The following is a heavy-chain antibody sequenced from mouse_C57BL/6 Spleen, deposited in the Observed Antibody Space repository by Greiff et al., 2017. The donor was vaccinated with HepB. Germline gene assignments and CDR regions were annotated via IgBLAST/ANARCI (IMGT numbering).Heavy chain of an antibody. CDR3: AITGTENFDY. CDR1: GYTFTSYW. Sequence: VQLQQPGAELVKPGASVKLSCKASGYTFTSYWMHWVKQRPGQGLEWIGMIHPNSGSTNYNETFKSKATLTVDKSSSTAYMQLSSLTSEDSAVYYCAITGTENFDYWGQGTTLTVSS. D-gene: IGHD4-1*01. V-gene: IGHV1-64*01. J-gene: IGHJ2*01. CDR2: IHPNSGST.